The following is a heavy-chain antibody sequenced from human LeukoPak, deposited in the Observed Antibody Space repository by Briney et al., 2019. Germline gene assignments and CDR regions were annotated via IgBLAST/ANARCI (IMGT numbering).Heavy chain of an antibody. V-gene: IGHV3-21*01. D-gene: IGHD2-2*01. Sequence: PSETLSLTCTVSGYSISSGYYWGWIRQPPGKGLEWVSSISSTSSYIYYADSVKGRFTISRDKDKNSVYLQMTSLRAEDTAVYYCARESGSRSYYYYMDVWGKGTTVTVSS. CDR2: ISSTSSYI. CDR1: GYSISSGYY. CDR3: ARESGSRSYYYYMDV. J-gene: IGHJ6*03.